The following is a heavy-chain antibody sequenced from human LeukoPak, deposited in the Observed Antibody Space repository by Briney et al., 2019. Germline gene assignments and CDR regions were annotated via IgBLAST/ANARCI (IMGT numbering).Heavy chain of an antibody. Sequence: GGSLRLSCAGSGFTFSNAWMTWVRQAPGKGLEWVGRIKTNTDGGTTDYAAPVKGRFTISRDDSRNTLYLQMNSLRTEDTAVYYCTSTLGYWGQGALVTVSS. CDR3: TSTLGY. CDR1: GFTFSNAW. CDR2: IKTNTDGGTT. V-gene: IGHV3-15*01. J-gene: IGHJ4*02.